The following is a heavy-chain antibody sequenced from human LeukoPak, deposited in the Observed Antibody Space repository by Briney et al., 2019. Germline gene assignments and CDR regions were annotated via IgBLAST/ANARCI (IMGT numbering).Heavy chain of an antibody. D-gene: IGHD2-15*01. CDR1: GGSISSGDYY. CDR3: ARSARPAHFDY. CDR2: IYYSGST. Sequence: SQTLSLTCTVSGGSISSGDYYWSWIRQPPGKGLEWIGYIYYSGSTYYNPSLKSRVTISVDTSKNQFPLKLSSVTAADTAVYYCARSARPAHFDYWGQGTLVTVSS. J-gene: IGHJ4*02. V-gene: IGHV4-30-4*01.